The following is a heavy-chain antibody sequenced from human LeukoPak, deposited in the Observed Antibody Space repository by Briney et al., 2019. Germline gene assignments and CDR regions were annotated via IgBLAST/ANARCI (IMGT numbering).Heavy chain of an antibody. CDR3: ARTLGDYGSGSYYY. CDR2: IYSSGST. J-gene: IGHJ4*02. CDR1: GGSISSGSYY. D-gene: IGHD3-10*01. V-gene: IGHV4-61*02. Sequence: PSETLSLTCTVSGGSISSGSYYWSWIRQPAGKGLEWIGRIYSSGSTNYNPSLKSRVTISLDTSKNQFSLKLSSVTAADTAVYYCARTLGDYGSGSYYYWGQGTLVTVSS.